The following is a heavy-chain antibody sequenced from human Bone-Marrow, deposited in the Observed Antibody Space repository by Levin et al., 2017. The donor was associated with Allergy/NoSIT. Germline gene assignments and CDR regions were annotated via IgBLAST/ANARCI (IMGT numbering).Heavy chain of an antibody. J-gene: IGHJ6*02. CDR3: ARRQHCSGPSCYTSQYFYGMDV. V-gene: IGHV3-30-3*01. CDR1: GFTFSSYA. D-gene: IGHD2-2*02. CDR2: ISYDGSNK. Sequence: GGSLRLSCAASGFTFSSYALHWVRQAPGKGLEWVAVISYDGSNKYYADSVKGRFTISRDNSKNTLYLQMNSLRAEDTAVYYCARRQHCSGPSCYTSQYFYGMDVWGQGTTVTVSS.